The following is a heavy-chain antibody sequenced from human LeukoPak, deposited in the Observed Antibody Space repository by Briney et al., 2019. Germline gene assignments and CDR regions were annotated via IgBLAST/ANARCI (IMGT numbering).Heavy chain of an antibody. CDR2: ISSSGSTI. V-gene: IGHV3-48*03. CDR3: ARLVKQLVIFVDY. Sequence: GGSLRLSCAASGFTFSSYEMNWVRQAPGKGLEWVSYISSSGSTIYYGDSVKGRFTTSRDNAKNSLYLQMNSLRAEDTAVYYCARLVKQLVIFVDYWGQGTLVTVSS. J-gene: IGHJ4*02. D-gene: IGHD6-13*01. CDR1: GFTFSSYE.